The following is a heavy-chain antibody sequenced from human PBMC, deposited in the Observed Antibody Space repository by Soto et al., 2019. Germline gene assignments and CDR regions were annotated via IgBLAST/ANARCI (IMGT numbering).Heavy chain of an antibody. CDR2: VIPLFNTP. V-gene: IGHV1-69*01. J-gene: IGHJ6*02. D-gene: IGHD1-26*01. Sequence: QVQLVQSGAEVKKPGSSAKVSCKASGGTFNTFAFTWVRQAPGQGFEWMGDVIPLFNTPDYAQKFQGRVTITADESTSTVYLELSGLSSDDTAVYFCGLASKWELLGYFYGMDVWGQGTTVIVSS. CDR1: GGTFNTFA. CDR3: GLASKWELLGYFYGMDV.